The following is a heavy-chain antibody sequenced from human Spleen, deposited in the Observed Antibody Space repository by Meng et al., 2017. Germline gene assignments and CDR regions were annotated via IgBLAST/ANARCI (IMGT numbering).Heavy chain of an antibody. CDR2: IYTSGST. V-gene: IGHV4-61*02. Sequence: LRLSCTVSGGSISSGSYYWSWIRQPAGKGLEWIGRIYTSGSTNYNPSLKSRVTISVDTSKNQFSLKLSSVTAADTAVYYCARERRLGYCSGGSCSLIDYWGQGTLVTVSS. CDR1: GGSISSGSYY. D-gene: IGHD2-15*01. J-gene: IGHJ4*02. CDR3: ARERRLGYCSGGSCSLIDY.